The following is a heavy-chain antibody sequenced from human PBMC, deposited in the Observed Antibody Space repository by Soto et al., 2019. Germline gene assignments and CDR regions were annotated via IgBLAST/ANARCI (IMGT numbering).Heavy chain of an antibody. CDR1: GFSFSDYS. J-gene: IGHJ4*02. V-gene: IGHV3-23*01. D-gene: IGHD3-22*01. CDR3: AREARYDRGVYHYEGIDY. CDR2: FSAGGDYR. Sequence: EVQLLQSGGGLAQPGGSLTLSCAASGFSFSDYSMNWVRRAPGKGLEWVSAFSAGGDYRHYADSVKGRFTISRANSKNTRFLQMNSLRAEDTARYYCAREARYDRGVYHYEGIDYWGQGTLVTVSS.